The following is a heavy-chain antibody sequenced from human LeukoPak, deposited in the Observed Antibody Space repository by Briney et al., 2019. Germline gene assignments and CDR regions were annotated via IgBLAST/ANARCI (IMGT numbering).Heavy chain of an antibody. Sequence: PGGSLRLSCAASGFTFSSYGMSWVRQAPGKGLEWVSAISGSGGSTYYADSVKGRFTISRDNSKNTLYLQMNSLRAEDTAVYYCAKDRYSSSSLIDYWGQGTLVTVSS. V-gene: IGHV3-23*01. D-gene: IGHD6-6*01. J-gene: IGHJ4*02. CDR2: ISGSGGST. CDR1: GFTFSSYG. CDR3: AKDRYSSSSLIDY.